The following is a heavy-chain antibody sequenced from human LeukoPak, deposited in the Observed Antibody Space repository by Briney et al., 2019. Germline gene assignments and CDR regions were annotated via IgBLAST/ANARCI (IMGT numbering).Heavy chain of an antibody. CDR1: GFTFGDYA. J-gene: IGHJ4*02. CDR2: IRSKAYGGTT. Sequence: PGRSLRLSCTASGFTFGDYAMSWVRQAPGKGLEWVGFIRSKAYGGTTEYAASVKGRFTISRDDSKSIAYLQMNSLKTEDTAVYYCTRDPRPYLRRAAIPHFDYWGQGTLVTVSS. V-gene: IGHV3-49*04. D-gene: IGHD2-2*02. CDR3: TRDPRPYLRRAAIPHFDY.